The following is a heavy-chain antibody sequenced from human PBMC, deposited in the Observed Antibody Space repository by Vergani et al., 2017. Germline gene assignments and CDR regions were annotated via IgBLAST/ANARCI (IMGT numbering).Heavy chain of an antibody. D-gene: IGHD6-19*01. CDR3: AHSPNTGGWYHTPFRD. CDR2: IYWNDDK. J-gene: IGHJ4*02. V-gene: IGHV2-5*01. Sequence: QITLKESGPTLVKPTQTLTLTCTFSGFSLSTSGVGVGWIRQPPGNALEWLALIYWNDDKRYSPSLKSRLTITKDTSKNQVVLTMTNMDPVDTATYYCAHSPNTGGWYHTPFRDWGQGTLVTVSS. CDR1: GFSLSTSGVG.